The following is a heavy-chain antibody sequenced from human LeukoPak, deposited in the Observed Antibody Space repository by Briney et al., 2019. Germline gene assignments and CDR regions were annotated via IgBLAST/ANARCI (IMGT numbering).Heavy chain of an antibody. D-gene: IGHD6-13*01. J-gene: IGHJ6*03. CDR2: IYYSGST. Sequence: SETLSLTCTVSGGSISSYYWSWIRQPPGKGLEWIGYIYYSGSTNYNPSLKSRVTISVDTSKNQFSLKLSSVTAADTAVYYCARALSGIAAAGTLWYYYYMDVWGKGTTVTISS. CDR3: ARALSGIAAAGTLWYYYYMDV. V-gene: IGHV4-59*01. CDR1: GGSISSYY.